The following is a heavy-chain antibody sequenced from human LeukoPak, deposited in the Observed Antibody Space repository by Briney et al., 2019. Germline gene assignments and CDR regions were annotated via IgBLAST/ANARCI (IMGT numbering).Heavy chain of an antibody. Sequence: PGGSLRLSCAASGFTLSNYGMHWVRQAPGKGLEWMAVVWYDGTTKYYADSVRGRFTISRENSKNTLYLQMNSLRAEDTAVYYCARGNSVDDTSDYSFAMDVWGQGTTVTVSS. V-gene: IGHV3-33*01. D-gene: IGHD3-22*01. J-gene: IGHJ6*02. CDR3: ARGNSVDDTSDYSFAMDV. CDR2: VWYDGTTK. CDR1: GFTLSNYG.